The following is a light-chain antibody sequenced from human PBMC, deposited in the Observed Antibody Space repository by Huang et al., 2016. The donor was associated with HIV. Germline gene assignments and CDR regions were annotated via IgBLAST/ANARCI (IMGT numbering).Light chain of an antibody. V-gene: IGKV1-5*03. CDR1: QSVSTR. CDR3: QQYNTFT. J-gene: IGKJ3*01. Sequence: DIQMTQSPSTLSAAIGDRVTSTCRASQSVSTRLAWYQQKPGKAPRLLIEEASSLERGVPSRFSGSGSGTEFTLTSSSLQPDDSATYSCQQYNTFTFGPGTKVDI. CDR2: EAS.